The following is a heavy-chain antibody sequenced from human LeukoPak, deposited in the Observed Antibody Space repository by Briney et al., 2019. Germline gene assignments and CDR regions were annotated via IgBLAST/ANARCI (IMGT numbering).Heavy chain of an antibody. J-gene: IGHJ4*02. CDR2: IYYSGST. D-gene: IGHD4-17*01. CDR1: GGSISSSSYY. CDR3: ARGTVTPFDY. V-gene: IGHV4-39*01. Sequence: SETLSLTCTVSGGSISSSSYYWGWIRQPTGKGLEWIGSIYYSGSTYYNPSLKSRVTISVDTSKNQFSLKLSSVTAADTAVYYCARGTVTPFDYWGQGTLVTVSS.